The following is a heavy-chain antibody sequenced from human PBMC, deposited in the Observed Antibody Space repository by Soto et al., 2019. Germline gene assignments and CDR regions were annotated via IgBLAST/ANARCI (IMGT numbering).Heavy chain of an antibody. V-gene: IGHV3-11*01. Sequence: QVQLVESGGGLVKPGGSLRLSCAASGLTFSDCYMNWIRQAPGKGLEWVSYISSSGSSINYAGSVKGRFTISRDNAKNSRYRQMNSRRAEDTAMYYCARVRLGEWGYAMDVWGQGTTVTVPS. J-gene: IGHJ6*02. CDR3: ARVRLGEWGYAMDV. D-gene: IGHD3-16*01. CDR2: ISSSGSSI. CDR1: GLTFSDCY.